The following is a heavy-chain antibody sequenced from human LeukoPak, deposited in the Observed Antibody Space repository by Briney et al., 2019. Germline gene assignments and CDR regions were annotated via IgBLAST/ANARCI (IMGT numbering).Heavy chain of an antibody. CDR3: ATSRNWYFDL. CDR1: GGSFSGYY. Sequence: PSETLSLTCAVCGGSFSGYYWSWIRQPPGKGLEWIGEINHSGSTNYNPSLKSRVTISVDTSKNQFSLKLSSVTAADTAVYYCATSRNWYFDLWGRGTLVTVSS. CDR2: INHSGST. J-gene: IGHJ2*01. V-gene: IGHV4-34*01.